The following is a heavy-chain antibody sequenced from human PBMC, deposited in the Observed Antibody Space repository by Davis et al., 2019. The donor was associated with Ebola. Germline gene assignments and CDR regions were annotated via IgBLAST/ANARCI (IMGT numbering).Heavy chain of an antibody. Sequence: GESLKISCAASGFTFSSYAMSWVRQAPGKGLEWVSGISGSGGRTYYAVSVKGRFTISRDNSKNTLYLQMNSLRAEDTAVYYCAKGGLRFLEWLLYYYYYMDVWGKGTTVTVSS. CDR2: ISGSGGRT. CDR3: AKGGLRFLEWLLYYYYYMDV. J-gene: IGHJ6*03. V-gene: IGHV3-23*01. D-gene: IGHD3-3*01. CDR1: GFTFSSYA.